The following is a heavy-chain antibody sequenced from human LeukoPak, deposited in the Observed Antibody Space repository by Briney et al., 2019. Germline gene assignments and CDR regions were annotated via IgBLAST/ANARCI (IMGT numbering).Heavy chain of an antibody. CDR1: GGSISSYY. J-gene: IGHJ6*03. D-gene: IGHD5-12*01. CDR3: ARVKRDSEVGWLRLEGDYYYYYYMDV. V-gene: IGHV4-59*01. Sequence: SETLSLTCTVSGGSISSYYWSWIRQPPGKGLEWIGYIYYSGSTNYNPSLKSRATISVDTSKNQFSLKLSSVTAADTAVYYCARVKRDSEVGWLRLEGDYYYYYYMDVWGKGTTVTISS. CDR2: IYYSGST.